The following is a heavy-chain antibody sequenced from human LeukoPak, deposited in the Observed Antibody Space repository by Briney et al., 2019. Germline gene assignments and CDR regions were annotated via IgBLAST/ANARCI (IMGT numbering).Heavy chain of an antibody. V-gene: IGHV1-2*06. J-gene: IGHJ4*02. CDR3: ASGHDSPPG. Sequence: ASVKVSCKASGYTFTAYYMHWLRQAPGQGLEWMGRINPNSGGTNYAQKFQGRVTMTRDTSINTAYMELTSLRSDDTAMYFCASGHDSPPGWGQGTLVTVSS. CDR1: GYTFTAYY. CDR2: INPNSGGT. D-gene: IGHD5-18*01.